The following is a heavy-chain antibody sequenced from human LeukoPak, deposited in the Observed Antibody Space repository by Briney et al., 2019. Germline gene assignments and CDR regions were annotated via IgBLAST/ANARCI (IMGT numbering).Heavy chain of an antibody. V-gene: IGHV3-7*03. Sequence: GGSLRLSCAASEFTFSDYWMSWVRQAPGKGLEWVANIKQDGSEKHYVDSVKGRFTISRDNAKNSLYLQMNSLRSEDTAVYYCARDYHYYDSSGYYHDAFDIWGQGTMVTVSS. D-gene: IGHD3-22*01. J-gene: IGHJ3*02. CDR2: IKQDGSEK. CDR3: ARDYHYYDSSGYYHDAFDI. CDR1: EFTFSDYW.